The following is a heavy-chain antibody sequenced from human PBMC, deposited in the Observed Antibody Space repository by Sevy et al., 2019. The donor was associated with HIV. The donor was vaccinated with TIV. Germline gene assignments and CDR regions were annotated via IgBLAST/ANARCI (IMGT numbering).Heavy chain of an antibody. CDR1: GGSISSDSYY. CDR2: IYISGNT. Sequence: SDTLSLTCTVSGGSISSDSYYWSWIRQPAGKGLEWIGRIYISGNTNYNPSLKSRVTISVDTSKNQFSLKVSSVTAADTAVYYCAAAAAQRGNWFDPWGQGTLVTVSS. J-gene: IGHJ5*02. CDR3: AAAAAQRGNWFDP. D-gene: IGHD6-13*01. V-gene: IGHV4-61*02.